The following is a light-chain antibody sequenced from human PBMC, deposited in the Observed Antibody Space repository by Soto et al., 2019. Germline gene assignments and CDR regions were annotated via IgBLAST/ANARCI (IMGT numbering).Light chain of an antibody. Sequence: QYALTQPRSVSGSPGQSVTISCTGTSSDVGGYNYVSWYQQHPGKAPKLMIYDVSKRPSGVPDRFSGSKSGNTASLTISGLQAADEADYYCYSYVGSYTRVFGGGTKLTVL. CDR2: DVS. J-gene: IGLJ3*02. CDR3: YSYVGSYTRV. CDR1: SSDVGGYNY. V-gene: IGLV2-11*01.